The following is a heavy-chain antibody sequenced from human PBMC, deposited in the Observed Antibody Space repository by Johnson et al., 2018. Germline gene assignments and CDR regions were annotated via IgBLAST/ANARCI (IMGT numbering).Heavy chain of an antibody. CDR3: ARDPLYCSSTSCHLDY. V-gene: IGHV1-46*01. CDR2: INPSGGST. D-gene: IGHD2-2*01. CDR1: GYTFTSYY. Sequence: QVQLVESGAEVKKXGASXKVXCKASGYTFTSYYMHWVRQAPGQGLEWMGIINPSGGSTSYAQKFQGRVTMTRDTSTSTVYMGLSSLRSEDTAVYYCARDPLYCSSTSCHLDYWGQGTLVTVSS. J-gene: IGHJ4*02.